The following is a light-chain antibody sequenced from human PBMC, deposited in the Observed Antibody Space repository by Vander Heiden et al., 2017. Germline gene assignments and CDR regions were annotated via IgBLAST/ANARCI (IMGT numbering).Light chain of an antibody. CDR1: QTISTS. J-gene: IGKJ4*01. CDR2: TAS. Sequence: DIQMTQSPSSLSASVGDRVTITCRASQTISTSINWYQHNPGKAPKLLIYTASTLQSGGPSRFSGSRSGTDFTLTISNLQPEDFATYYCQQSYSLPLTFGGGTKVEIK. V-gene: IGKV1-39*01. CDR3: QQSYSLPLT.